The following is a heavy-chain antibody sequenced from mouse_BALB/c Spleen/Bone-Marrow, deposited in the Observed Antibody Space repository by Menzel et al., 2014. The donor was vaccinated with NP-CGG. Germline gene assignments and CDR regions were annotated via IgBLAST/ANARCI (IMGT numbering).Heavy chain of an antibody. V-gene: IGHV4-1*02. D-gene: IGHD2-14*01. J-gene: IGHJ4*01. CDR2: INPDSSTI. CDR1: GFDFSRYW. CDR3: ARAEVRRGYYAMDY. Sequence: EVKLVESGGGLVQPGGSLKLSCAASGFDFSRYWMSWVRQAPGKGLEWIGEINPDSSTINYTPSLKDKFIISRDNAKNTLYLQMSKGRSEVTTLYYCARAEVRRGYYAMDYWGQGTSVTVSS.